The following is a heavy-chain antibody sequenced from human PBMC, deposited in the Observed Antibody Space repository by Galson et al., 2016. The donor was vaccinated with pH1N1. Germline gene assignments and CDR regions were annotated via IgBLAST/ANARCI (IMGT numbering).Heavy chain of an antibody. CDR2: IKQDGSEI. D-gene: IGHD6-13*01. J-gene: IGHJ4*02. CDR3: VRAIGGAASY. Sequence: SLRLSCAASGFSFSDYWVSWVRQAPGKGLEWVANIKQDGSEIYYVDSVKGRCTISRDNAKNSVSLQMNSLRVEDPGVYYCVRAIGGAASYWGQGTLVTVSS. CDR1: GFSFSDYW. V-gene: IGHV3-7*01.